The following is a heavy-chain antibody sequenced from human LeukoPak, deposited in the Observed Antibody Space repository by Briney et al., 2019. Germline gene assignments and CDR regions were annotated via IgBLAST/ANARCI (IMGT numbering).Heavy chain of an antibody. J-gene: IGHJ4*02. CDR2: ISSSSSSYI. CDR3: ARGSHDYGGNGPKPSFDY. CDR1: GFTFSSYS. V-gene: IGHV3-21*01. D-gene: IGHD4-23*01. Sequence: GGSLRLSCAASGFTFSSYSMNWVRQAPGKGLEWVSSISSSSSSYIYYADSVKGRFTISRDNAKNSLYLQMNSLRAEDTAVYYCARGSHDYGGNGPKPSFDYWGQGTLVTVSS.